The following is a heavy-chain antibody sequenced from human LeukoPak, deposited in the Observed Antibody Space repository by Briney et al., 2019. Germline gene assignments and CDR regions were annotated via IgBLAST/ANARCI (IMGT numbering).Heavy chain of an antibody. CDR1: GFTFSSFE. V-gene: IGHV3-30*02. Sequence: PGGSLSLSCAPSGFTFSSFEMLWVRQPPDKGLEWVAFIKFDGSQKYYADSVRGRFTVSRYNSRNMLYLQLDSLRDDDTAVYFCARRLPDPRSYSPYYWGQGTLVTVSS. J-gene: IGHJ4*02. CDR2: IKFDGSQK. CDR3: ARRLPDPRSYSPYY. D-gene: IGHD3-10*01.